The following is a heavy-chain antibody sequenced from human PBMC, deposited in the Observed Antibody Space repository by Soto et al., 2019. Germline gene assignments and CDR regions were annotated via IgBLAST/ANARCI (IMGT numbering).Heavy chain of an antibody. Sequence: QGQLVQSGPEVKKPGASVKVSCKTSGYTFSRYGISWVRQAPGQGLEWMGWISGYNGDTNYAQKVQGRVTMTIDTSXYTAYMELRSLTSDDTAIYYCAKNGQPTYYYYGMDVWGQGTTVTVSS. D-gene: IGHD2-8*01. J-gene: IGHJ6*02. CDR1: GYTFSRYG. V-gene: IGHV1-18*01. CDR2: ISGYNGDT. CDR3: AKNGQPTYYYYGMDV.